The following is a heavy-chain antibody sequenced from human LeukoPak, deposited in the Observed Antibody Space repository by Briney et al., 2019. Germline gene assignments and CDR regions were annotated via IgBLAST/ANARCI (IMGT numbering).Heavy chain of an antibody. V-gene: IGHV3-72*01. CDR3: TRSYSQYGAVCYFDS. Sequence: PGGSLRLSCAASGFTFSDYYMDWVRQAPGKGLEWVGRIRNKANSYTTKYAASVIGRFAISRDDSKNSLYLQMNTLITEDTAMYYCTRSYSQYGAVCYFDSWGLGTLVTVSS. D-gene: IGHD4-11*01. CDR2: IRNKANSYTT. J-gene: IGHJ4*03. CDR1: GFTFSDYY.